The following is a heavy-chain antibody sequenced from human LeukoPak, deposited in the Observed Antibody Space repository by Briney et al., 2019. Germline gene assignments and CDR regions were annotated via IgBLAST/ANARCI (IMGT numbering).Heavy chain of an antibody. CDR1: GFTFSSYV. V-gene: IGHV3-30*04. J-gene: IGHJ4*02. D-gene: IGHD6-19*01. CDR3: AREHIGVAAADY. CDR2: ISYDGSNE. Sequence: GGSLRLSCAASGFTFSSYVMHWVRQAPGKGLEWVAIISYDGSNEYYADSVKGRFTISRDNSKNTLYLQMNSLRGEDTAVYFCAREHIGVAAADYWGQGALVTVSS.